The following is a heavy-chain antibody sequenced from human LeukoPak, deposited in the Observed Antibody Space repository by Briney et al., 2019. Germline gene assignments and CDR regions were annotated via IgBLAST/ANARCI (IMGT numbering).Heavy chain of an antibody. D-gene: IGHD6-13*01. Sequence: ASVKVSCKASGYTFTSYAMNWVRQAPGQGLEWMGWINTNTGNPTYAQGFTGRFVFSVDTSVSTAYLQISSLKAEDTAIYYCARAMRIVGAGGGYYFMDVWGKGTTVTVSS. CDR1: GYTFTSYA. CDR2: INTNTGNP. CDR3: ARAMRIVGAGGGYYFMDV. J-gene: IGHJ6*03. V-gene: IGHV7-4-1*02.